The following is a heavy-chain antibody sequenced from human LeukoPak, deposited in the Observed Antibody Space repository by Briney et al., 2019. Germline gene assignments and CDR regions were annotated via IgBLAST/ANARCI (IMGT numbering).Heavy chain of an antibody. V-gene: IGHV1-69*06. Sequence: GASVKVSCKASGGTFSSYAISWVRQAPGQGLEWMGGIIPIFGTANYAQKFQGRVTITADKSTSTAYMELSSLGSEDTAVYYCARDRADIVATRRGIAVAGSSYFDYWGQGTLVTVSS. CDR2: IIPIFGTA. CDR1: GGTFSSYA. D-gene: IGHD6-19*01. J-gene: IGHJ4*02. CDR3: ARDRADIVATRRGIAVAGSSYFDY.